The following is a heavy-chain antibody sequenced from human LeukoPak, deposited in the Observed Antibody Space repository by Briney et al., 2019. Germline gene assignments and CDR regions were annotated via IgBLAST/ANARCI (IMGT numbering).Heavy chain of an antibody. V-gene: IGHV4-59*12. CDR3: ASLSYSSSWTHTRSPEFFDY. CDR1: DGSTTGYY. D-gene: IGHD6-13*01. Sequence: PSETLSLTCSVSDGSTTGYYWSWIRQPPGKGLEWIAYVYYTGRTLYNPSLESRVTISVDTSKTQFSLTVTSVTAADTAVYYCASLSYSSSWTHTRSPEFFDYWGQGTLVTVSS. CDR2: VYYTGRT. J-gene: IGHJ4*02.